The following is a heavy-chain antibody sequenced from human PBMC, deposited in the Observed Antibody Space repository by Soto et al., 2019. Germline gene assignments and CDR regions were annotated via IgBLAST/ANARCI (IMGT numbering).Heavy chain of an antibody. CDR2: ISGSGNRT. Sequence: EVQLLESGGGLIQPGGSLRLSCAASGFTFSRHGMNWVRQAPGKGLEWVSSISGSGNRTFYADSVKGRFSISRDNSKNTLYLQMKSLRAEDTAVYYCAKESPGMGGNDYWGQGTLVTVSA. CDR1: GFTFSRHG. V-gene: IGHV3-23*01. D-gene: IGHD3-16*01. J-gene: IGHJ4*02. CDR3: AKESPGMGGNDY.